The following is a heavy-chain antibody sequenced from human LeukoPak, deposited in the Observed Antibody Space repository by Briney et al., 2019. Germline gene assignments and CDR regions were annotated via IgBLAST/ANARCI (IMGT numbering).Heavy chain of an antibody. D-gene: IGHD4-23*01. CDR3: ARARQRWPHRDVFDI. J-gene: IGHJ3*02. CDR1: LGSISSGRYY. Sequence: SETLSLTCILSLGSISSGRYYWGWIRQPAGKGLEWIGRIYTSGSTNYNPSLKSRVTISVDPTKNQFYLKLSSVSAADWAVYYCARARQRWPHRDVFDIWGQGTMVTVSS. V-gene: IGHV4-61*02. CDR2: IYTSGST.